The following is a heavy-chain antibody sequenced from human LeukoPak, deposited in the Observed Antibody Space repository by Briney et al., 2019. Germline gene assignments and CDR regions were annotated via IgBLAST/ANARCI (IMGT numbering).Heavy chain of an antibody. CDR2: ISISSSTI. V-gene: IGHV3-48*01. CDR1: GFTFSSYS. Sequence: GGSLRLSCAASGFTFSSYSMNWVRQAPGKGLEWVSYISISSSTIYYADSVKGRLTISKDSSKNTLYLQMNSLRVEDTAVYYCARAPSGYRYGRYNYYYGMDVWGQGTTVTVSS. CDR3: ARAPSGYRYGRYNYYYGMDV. D-gene: IGHD5-18*01. J-gene: IGHJ6*02.